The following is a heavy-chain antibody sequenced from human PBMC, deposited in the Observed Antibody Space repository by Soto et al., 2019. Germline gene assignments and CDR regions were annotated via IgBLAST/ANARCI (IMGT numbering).Heavy chain of an antibody. Sequence: SETLSLTCTVSGYSISSGYYWGWIRQPPGKGLEWIGSIYHSGSTYYNPSLKSRVTISVDTSKNQFSLKLSSVTAADTAVYYCARTAYGSGSYNWFDPWGQGTLVTVSS. J-gene: IGHJ5*02. V-gene: IGHV4-38-2*02. CDR3: ARTAYGSGSYNWFDP. CDR1: GYSISSGYY. D-gene: IGHD3-10*01. CDR2: IYHSGST.